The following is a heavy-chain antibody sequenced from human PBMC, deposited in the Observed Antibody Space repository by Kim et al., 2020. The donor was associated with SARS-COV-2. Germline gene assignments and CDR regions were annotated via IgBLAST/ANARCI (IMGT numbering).Heavy chain of an antibody. Sequence: SETLSLTCTVSGGSISSSSYYWGWIRQPPGKGLEWIGSIYYSGSTYYNPSLKSRVTISVDTSKNQFSLKLSSVTAADTALYYCASPWGYFDWDPFDLWGR. CDR1: GGSISSSSYY. CDR2: IYYSGST. CDR3: ASPWGYFDWDPFDL. D-gene: IGHD3-9*01. V-gene: IGHV4-39*01. J-gene: IGHJ2*01.